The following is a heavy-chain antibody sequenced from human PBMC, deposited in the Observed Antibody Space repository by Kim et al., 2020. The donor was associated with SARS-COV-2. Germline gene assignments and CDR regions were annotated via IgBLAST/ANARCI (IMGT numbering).Heavy chain of an antibody. CDR2: INTNTGNP. D-gene: IGHD3-16*01. CDR1: GYTFSSYA. V-gene: IGHV7-4-1*02. J-gene: IGHJ4*02. Sequence: ASVKVSCKASGYTFSSYAMNWVRQAPGQGLEWMGWINTNTGNPTYAQGFTGRFVFSLDTSVSTAYLQISSLKTEDTAVYYCARSPWGMEISYFDYWGQGTLVTVSS. CDR3: ARSPWGMEISYFDY.